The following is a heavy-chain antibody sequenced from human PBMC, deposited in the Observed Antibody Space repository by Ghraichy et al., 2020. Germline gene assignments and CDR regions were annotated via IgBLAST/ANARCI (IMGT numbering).Heavy chain of an antibody. D-gene: IGHD6-6*01. CDR2: ISADNYRT. CDR3: ARSVASRHWFNP. CDR1: GYNFINSG. J-gene: IGHJ5*02. V-gene: IGHV1-18*01. Sequence: ASVKVSCKAAGYNFINSGFSWVRQAPRRGLEWMGWISADNYRTDYAQRFQDRLTMTTDKSTATGHLELRSLTSDDTAVYYCARSVASRHWFNPWGQGTLVTVSS.